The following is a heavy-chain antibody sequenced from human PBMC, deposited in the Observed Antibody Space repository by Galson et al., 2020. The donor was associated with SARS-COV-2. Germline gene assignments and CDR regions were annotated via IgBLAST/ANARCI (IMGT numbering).Heavy chain of an antibody. CDR1: GYTFTGYY. V-gene: IGHV1-2*02. CDR2: INPNSGGT. J-gene: IGHJ5*02. Sequence: ASVKVSCKASGYTFTGYYMHWVRQAPGQGLEWMGWINPNSGGTNYAQKFQGRVTMTRDTSISTAYMELSRLRSDDTAVYYCARERVAVAGLNWFDPWGQGTLVTVSS. D-gene: IGHD6-19*01. CDR3: ARERVAVAGLNWFDP.